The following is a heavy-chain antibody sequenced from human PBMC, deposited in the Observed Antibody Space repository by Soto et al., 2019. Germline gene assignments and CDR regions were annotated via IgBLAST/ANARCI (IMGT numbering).Heavy chain of an antibody. J-gene: IGHJ6*02. Sequence: GGSLRLSCAASGFTFSSYWMSWVRQAPGKGLEWVANIKQDGSEKYYVDSVKGRFTISRDNAKNSLYLQMNSLRAEDTAVYYCARVPCSGGSCYSIYYYYGMDVWSQGTTVTVSS. V-gene: IGHV3-7*03. CDR3: ARVPCSGGSCYSIYYYYGMDV. CDR2: IKQDGSEK. D-gene: IGHD2-15*01. CDR1: GFTFSSYW.